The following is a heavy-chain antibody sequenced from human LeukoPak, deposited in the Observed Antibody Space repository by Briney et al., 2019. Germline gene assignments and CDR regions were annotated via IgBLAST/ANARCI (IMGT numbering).Heavy chain of an antibody. J-gene: IGHJ3*02. Sequence: TSETLSLTCAVSGGSISSSNWWSWVRQPPGKGLEWIGEIYHSGSTNYNPSLKSRVTISVDKSKNQFSLKLSSVTAADTAVYYCAREKITMVRGVISREGHAFDIWGQGTMVTVSS. V-gene: IGHV4-4*02. CDR2: IYHSGST. D-gene: IGHD3-10*01. CDR1: GGSISSSNW. CDR3: AREKITMVRGVISREGHAFDI.